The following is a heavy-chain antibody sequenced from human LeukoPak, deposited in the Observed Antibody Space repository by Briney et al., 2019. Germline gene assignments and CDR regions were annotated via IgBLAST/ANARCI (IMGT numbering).Heavy chain of an antibody. V-gene: IGHV3-23*01. CDR3: AKSSSSPLY. J-gene: IGHJ4*02. CDR2: ITGSGSST. D-gene: IGHD6-6*01. Sequence: GGSLRLSCAASGFTFSSYAMTWVRQAPGKGVEWVSSITGSGSSTYYADSVKGRFTISRDNSKNTLYLQMNSLRGEDTAVYYCAKSSSSPLYWGQGTLVTVSS. CDR1: GFTFSSYA.